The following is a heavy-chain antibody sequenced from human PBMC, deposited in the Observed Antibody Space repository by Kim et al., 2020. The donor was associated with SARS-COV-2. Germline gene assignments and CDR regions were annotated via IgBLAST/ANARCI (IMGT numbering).Heavy chain of an antibody. CDR3: ARVKTDYDDVWGSYQD. J-gene: IGHJ4*02. V-gene: IGHV4-31*03. CDR2: IYYSGST. CDR1: GGSISSGGYY. Sequence: SETLSLTCTVSGGSISSGGYYWSWIRQHPGKGLEWIGYIYYSGSTYYNPSLKSRVTISVDTSKNQFSLKLSSVTAADTAVYYCARVKTDYDDVWGSYQDWGQGTLVTVSS. D-gene: IGHD3-16*02.